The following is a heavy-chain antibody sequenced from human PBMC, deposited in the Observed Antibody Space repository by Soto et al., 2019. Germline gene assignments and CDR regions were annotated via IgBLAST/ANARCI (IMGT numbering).Heavy chain of an antibody. CDR3: APNWFDP. V-gene: IGHV3-74*01. J-gene: IGHJ5*02. CDR2: INSDGATT. CDR1: GFTFSSYW. Sequence: GGSLRLSCAASGFTFSSYWMHWVRQAPGKGLVWVSRINSDGATTTYADSVKGRFTISRDNAKNTMYLQMNSLRAEDTAVYYCAPNWFDPWGQGTLVTVSS.